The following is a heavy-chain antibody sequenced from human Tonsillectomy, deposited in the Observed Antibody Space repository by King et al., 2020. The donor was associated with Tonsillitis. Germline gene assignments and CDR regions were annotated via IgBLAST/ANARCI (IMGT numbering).Heavy chain of an antibody. D-gene: IGHD3-16*01. Sequence: VQLVESGGGLVQPGGSLRLSCSASGFTFSSYAMHWVRQAPGKGLVYVSTISSNGGSTYYADSVKGRFTISRDNSKNTLYLQMSSLRAEDTAVYYCVKDRALVTTGGGAFDIWGQGTMVTVSS. J-gene: IGHJ3*02. CDR3: VKDRALVTTGGGAFDI. CDR2: ISSNGGST. V-gene: IGHV3-64D*06. CDR1: GFTFSSYA.